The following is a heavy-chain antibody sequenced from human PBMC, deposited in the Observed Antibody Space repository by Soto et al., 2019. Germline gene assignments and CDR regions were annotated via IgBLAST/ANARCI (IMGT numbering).Heavy chain of an antibody. CDR2: IYYSGST. CDR3: ARHRGYSRSFEY. D-gene: IGHD5-18*01. J-gene: IGHJ4*02. V-gene: IGHV4-59*08. CDR1: GGSISSYY. Sequence: QVQLQESGPGLVKPSETLSLTCTVSGGSISSYYWSWIRQPPGKGLEWIGYIYYSGSTDYNPSLKSQXXIXVXXSKNQFSLKLSSVTAADTAIYYCARHRGYSRSFEYWGQGSLVTVSS.